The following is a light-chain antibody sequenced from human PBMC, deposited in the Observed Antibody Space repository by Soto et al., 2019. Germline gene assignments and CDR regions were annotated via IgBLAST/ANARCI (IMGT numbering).Light chain of an antibody. CDR2: AAS. V-gene: IGKV1-39*01. Sequence: IQLTQYPSSLSASVGDRVTITCRASQSISSYLNWYQQKPGKAPKLLIYAASSLQSGVPSRFSGSGSGTDFTLTISSLQPEDFATYYCQQSYSTPLTFGGGTKVDIK. CDR1: QSISSY. CDR3: QQSYSTPLT. J-gene: IGKJ4*01.